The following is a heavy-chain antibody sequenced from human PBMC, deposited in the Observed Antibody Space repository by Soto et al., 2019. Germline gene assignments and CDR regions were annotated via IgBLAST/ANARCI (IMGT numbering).Heavy chain of an antibody. V-gene: IGHV1-46*01. CDR2: INPSGGST. CDR1: GYAFTSYY. Sequence: GASVKVSCKASGYAFTSYYMHWVRQAPGQGLEWMGIINPSGGSTSYAQKFQGRVTMTRDTSTSTVYMELSSLRSEDTAVYYCATGVATIGFDYWGQGTLVTVSS. J-gene: IGHJ4*02. CDR3: ATGVATIGFDY. D-gene: IGHD5-12*01.